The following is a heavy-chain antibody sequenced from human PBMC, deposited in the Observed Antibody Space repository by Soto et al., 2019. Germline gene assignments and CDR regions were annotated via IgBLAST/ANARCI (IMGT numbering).Heavy chain of an antibody. Sequence: GGSLRLSCAASGFPFSIYGMHWVRQSPGKGLEWVAFISYDGSNKYYADSVKGRFTISRDNSKNTLYLQMNSLRAEDTAVYYCAKDRRMVRGVIRTPYYDYGMDVWGQGTTVTVSS. J-gene: IGHJ6*02. V-gene: IGHV3-30*18. CDR3: AKDRRMVRGVIRTPYYDYGMDV. CDR1: GFPFSIYG. D-gene: IGHD3-10*01. CDR2: ISYDGSNK.